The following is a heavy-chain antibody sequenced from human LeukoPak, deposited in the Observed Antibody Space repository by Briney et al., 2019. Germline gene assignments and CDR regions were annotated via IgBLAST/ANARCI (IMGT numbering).Heavy chain of an antibody. D-gene: IGHD3-10*01. CDR2: ISYSGST. Sequence: PSETLSLTCTVSGAPISSHYWTWIRQSPGKGLERIGYISYSGSTNSDPSLRSRVTISLDSSKKQFSLRLTSVTAADTAVYYCARAYYGSGSYYNYFYYGVDVWGQGTTVTVSS. CDR3: ARAYYGSGSYYNYFYYGVDV. V-gene: IGHV4-59*11. CDR1: GAPISSHY. J-gene: IGHJ6*02.